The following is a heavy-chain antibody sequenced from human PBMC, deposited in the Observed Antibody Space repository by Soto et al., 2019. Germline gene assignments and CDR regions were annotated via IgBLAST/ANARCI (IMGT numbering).Heavy chain of an antibody. D-gene: IGHD2-2*01. CDR2: ISYDGSNK. CDR1: GFTVSIYC. CDR3: AKDYGGYCSSTSCYAVYYYGMDV. Sequence: GGSLRLACAASGFTVSIYCMHGARQAPGKGLEWVAVISYDGSNKYYADSVKGRFTISRDNSKNTLYLQMNSLRAEDTAVYYCAKDYGGYCSSTSCYAVYYYGMDVWGQGTTVTVSS. J-gene: IGHJ6*02. V-gene: IGHV3-30*18.